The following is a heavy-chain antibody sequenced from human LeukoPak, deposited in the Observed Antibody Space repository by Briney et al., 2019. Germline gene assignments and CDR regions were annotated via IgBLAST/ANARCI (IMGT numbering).Heavy chain of an antibody. J-gene: IGHJ6*02. V-gene: IGHV1-69*02. D-gene: IGHD2-21*02. CDR2: IIPILGIA. CDR1: GGTFSSYT. Sequence: EASVKVSCKASGGTFSSYTISWGRQAPGQGLEWMGRIIPILGIANYAQKFQGRVTITADKSTSTAYMELSSLRSEDTAVYYCARGEVVVVTAIRYYYYGMDVWGQGTTVTVSS. CDR3: ARGEVVVVTAIRYYYYGMDV.